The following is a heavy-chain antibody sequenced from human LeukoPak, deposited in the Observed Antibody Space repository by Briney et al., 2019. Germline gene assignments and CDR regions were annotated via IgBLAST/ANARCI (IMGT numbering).Heavy chain of an antibody. CDR1: GFTFSSYN. D-gene: IGHD1-1*01. J-gene: IGHJ6*03. CDR3: AKGGGGTNYYYMDV. Sequence: GGSLRLSCAASGFTFSSYNMNWVRQAPGKGLEWVSSITSTGTYTFYADSVKGRFTISRDNAKNSLYLQMNSLRAEDMALYYCAKGGGGTNYYYMDVWGKGTTVTVSS. V-gene: IGHV3-21*04. CDR2: ITSTGTYT.